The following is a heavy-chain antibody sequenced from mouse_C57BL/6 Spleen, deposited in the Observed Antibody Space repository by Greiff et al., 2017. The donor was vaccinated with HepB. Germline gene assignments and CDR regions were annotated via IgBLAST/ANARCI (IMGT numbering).Heavy chain of an antibody. CDR1: GFTFSDYG. Sequence: EVKLMESGGGLVKPGGSLKLSCAASGFTFSDYGMHWVRQAPEKGLEWVAYISSGSSTIYYADTVKGRFTISRDNAKNTLFLQMTSLRSEDTAMYCCAGGYGIYWYFDVWGTGTTVTVSS. V-gene: IGHV5-17*01. J-gene: IGHJ1*03. D-gene: IGHD2-1*01. CDR3: AGGYGIYWYFDV. CDR2: ISSGSSTI.